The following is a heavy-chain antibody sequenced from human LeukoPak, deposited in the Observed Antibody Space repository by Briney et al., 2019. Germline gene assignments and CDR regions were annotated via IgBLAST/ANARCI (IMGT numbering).Heavy chain of an antibody. V-gene: IGHV4-39*07. CDR3: ASLGYSSSSEDY. CDR1: GGSISSSSYY. Sequence: SETLSLTCTVSGGSISSSSYYWGWIRQPPGKGLEWIGSIYYSGSTYYNPSLKSRVTISVDTSKNQFSLKLSSVTAADTAVYYCASLGYSSSSEDYWGQGTLVTVSS. J-gene: IGHJ4*02. CDR2: IYYSGST. D-gene: IGHD6-6*01.